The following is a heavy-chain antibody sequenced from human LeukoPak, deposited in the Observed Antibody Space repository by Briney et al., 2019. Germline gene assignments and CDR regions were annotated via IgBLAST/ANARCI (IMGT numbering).Heavy chain of an antibody. CDR3: ARISSSNWYNERGAFDV. D-gene: IGHD6-13*01. J-gene: IGHJ3*01. CDR2: VYYTGST. V-gene: IGHV4-59*01. Sequence: PSEILSLTCTVSGGSISSYYWNWVRQPPGKGLEWIGFVYYTGSTNYSPSLKSRVTISVDTSKNQFSLKLRSVTAADTAVYYCARISSSNWYNERGAFDVWGQGTMVTVSS. CDR1: GGSISSYY.